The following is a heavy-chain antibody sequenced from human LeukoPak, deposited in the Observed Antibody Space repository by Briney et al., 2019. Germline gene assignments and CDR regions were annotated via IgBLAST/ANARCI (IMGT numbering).Heavy chain of an antibody. Sequence: ASVKVSCKASGYTFTGHYMHWVRQAPGQGLEWMGWINPNSGDTSYAQKFQGRATMSRDTSISTVYMELSRLTSDDTAVYDCARQAGGYDPRGIGYYFDFWGQGTLVTVSS. J-gene: IGHJ4*02. D-gene: IGHD5-12*01. V-gene: IGHV1-2*02. CDR2: INPNSGDT. CDR3: ARQAGGYDPRGIGYYFDF. CDR1: GYTFTGHY.